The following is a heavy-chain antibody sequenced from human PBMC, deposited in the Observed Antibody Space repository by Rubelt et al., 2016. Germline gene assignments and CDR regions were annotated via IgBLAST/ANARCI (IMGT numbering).Heavy chain of an antibody. CDR2: ISYDGSNE. V-gene: IGHV3-30*04. CDR1: GFTFSNYA. J-gene: IGHJ6*02. Sequence: QVQLVESGGGVVQPGRSLRLSCAASGFTFSNYAMHWARQVPGKGLEWLAVISYDGSNEYYADSVEGRFTISRDNSKNMLYLQMNSLRVGVTAVYYCARDRGMTTVTTHFYYGMDVWGQGTT. CDR3: ARDRGMTTVTTHFYYGMDV. D-gene: IGHD4-17*01.